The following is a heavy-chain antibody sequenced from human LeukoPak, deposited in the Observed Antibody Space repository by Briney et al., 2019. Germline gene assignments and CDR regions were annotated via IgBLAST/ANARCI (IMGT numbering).Heavy chain of an antibody. Sequence: GGSLRLSCAASGFTFSSYAMHWVRQAPGKGLEWVAVISYDGGNRYYADSVKGRFTISRDNSKNTLYLQMNSLRVEDTAVYYCARAYCSSTSCYEIDYWGQGTLVTVSS. CDR3: ARAYCSSTSCYEIDY. V-gene: IGHV3-30-3*01. CDR2: ISYDGGNR. CDR1: GFTFSSYA. J-gene: IGHJ4*02. D-gene: IGHD2-2*01.